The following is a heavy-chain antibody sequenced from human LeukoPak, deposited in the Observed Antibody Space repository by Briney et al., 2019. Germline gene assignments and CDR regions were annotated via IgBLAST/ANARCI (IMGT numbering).Heavy chain of an antibody. Sequence: GGSLRLSCAASGFTFSSYAMSWVRQAPGKGLEWVSAISGSGGSTYYADSVKGRFTISRDNSKNTLYLQMNSLRAEDTAVYYCAKDFGFVVTGTVDYWGQGTLITVSS. D-gene: IGHD2-15*01. V-gene: IGHV3-23*01. CDR2: ISGSGGST. CDR1: GFTFSSYA. J-gene: IGHJ4*02. CDR3: AKDFGFVVTGTVDY.